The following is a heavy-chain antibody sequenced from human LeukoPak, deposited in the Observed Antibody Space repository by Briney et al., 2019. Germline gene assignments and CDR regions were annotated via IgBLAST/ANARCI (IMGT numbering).Heavy chain of an antibody. D-gene: IGHD4-11*01. V-gene: IGHV3-21*04. J-gene: IGHJ4*02. Sequence: NPGGSLRLSCAASGFTFGAYTINWVRQAPGKGLEWVSCIFSRSESILYADSVKGRFTISRDNSNNTLYLQMNSLRAEDTAVYYCAKLTTSWGQGTLVTVSS. CDR3: AKLTTS. CDR1: GFTFGAYT. CDR2: IFSRSESI.